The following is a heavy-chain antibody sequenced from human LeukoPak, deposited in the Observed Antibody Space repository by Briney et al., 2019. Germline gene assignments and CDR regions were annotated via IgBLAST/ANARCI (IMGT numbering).Heavy chain of an antibody. J-gene: IGHJ3*02. Sequence: SETLSRTCTVSGGSISSYYWSWIRQPPGKGLEWIGYIYYSGSTNYNPSLKSRATISVDTSKNQFSLKLSSVTAADTAVYYCARYGEQLEAFDIWGQGTMVTVSS. V-gene: IGHV4-59*01. CDR3: ARYGEQLEAFDI. D-gene: IGHD6-13*01. CDR1: GGSISSYY. CDR2: IYYSGST.